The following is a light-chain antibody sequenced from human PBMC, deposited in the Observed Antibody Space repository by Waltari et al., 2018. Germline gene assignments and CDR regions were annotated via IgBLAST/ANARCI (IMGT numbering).Light chain of an antibody. CDR2: DVS. J-gene: IGKJ1*01. Sequence: EIVLTQSPATLSLSPGERATLSCRASQSVSSSLAWYQQKPGQAPRLLISDVSNKATGITARFSGSGSGTDFTLTISSLEPEDFAVYYCQQRYSWPRTFGQGTKVEVK. CDR3: QQRYSWPRT. CDR1: QSVSSS. V-gene: IGKV3-11*01.